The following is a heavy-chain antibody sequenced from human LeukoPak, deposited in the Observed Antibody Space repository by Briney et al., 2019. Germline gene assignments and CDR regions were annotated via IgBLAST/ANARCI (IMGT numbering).Heavy chain of an antibody. CDR1: GFTFSSYW. D-gene: IGHD3-22*01. CDR3: ARAVSSGYYNLYFDY. Sequence: GGSLRLSCAASGFTFSSYWMNWVRQAPGKGLEWVANIKKDGSEEFYVDSVKGRFTISRDNAKNSLYLQVNSLRAEDTAVYYCARAVSSGYYNLYFDYWGQGTLVTVSS. J-gene: IGHJ4*02. CDR2: IKKDGSEE. V-gene: IGHV3-7*04.